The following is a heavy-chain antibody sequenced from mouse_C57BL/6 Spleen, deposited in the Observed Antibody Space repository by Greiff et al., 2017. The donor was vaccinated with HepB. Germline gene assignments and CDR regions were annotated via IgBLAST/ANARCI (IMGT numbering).Heavy chain of an antibody. D-gene: IGHD4-1*01. Sequence: EVKLMESGGGLVQPGGSLKLSCAASGFTFSDYYMYWVRQTPEKRLEWVAYISNGGGSTYYPDTVKGRFTISRDNAKNTLYLQMSRLKSEDTAMYYCARGGTNWDRDYAMDYWGQGTSVTVSS. CDR1: GFTFSDYY. J-gene: IGHJ4*01. V-gene: IGHV5-12*01. CDR2: ISNGGGST. CDR3: ARGGTNWDRDYAMDY.